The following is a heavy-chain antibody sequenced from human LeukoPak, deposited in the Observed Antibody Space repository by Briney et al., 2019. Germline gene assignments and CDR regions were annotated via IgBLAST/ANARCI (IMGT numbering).Heavy chain of an antibody. D-gene: IGHD6-6*01. CDR2: ISGSGGST. CDR1: VFTFSSYA. Sequence: GESLRLSCAASVFTFSSYAMSWVRQAPGKGLEWVSGISGSGGSTYYAASVKGRFTISRDNSKNTLYRQMNSLRAEDTAVYYCAKGGEYISSSWFDYWGQGTLVTVSS. CDR3: AKGGEYISSSWFDY. V-gene: IGHV3-23*01. J-gene: IGHJ4*02.